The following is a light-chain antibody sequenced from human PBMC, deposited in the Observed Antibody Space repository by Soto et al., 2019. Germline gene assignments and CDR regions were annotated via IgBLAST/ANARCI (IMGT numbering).Light chain of an antibody. Sequence: DVQLTPLPSTLLAAVVDRVTITCRASQRISSWLAWYQQTPGKAPNPLSYKASSLERGAPSRFSVSGSGTEFTRTISSRQPDALATYSCQHYKSYSEAVGQGTMVEI. CDR1: QRISSW. CDR2: KAS. J-gene: IGKJ1*01. CDR3: QHYKSYSEA. V-gene: IGKV1-5*03.